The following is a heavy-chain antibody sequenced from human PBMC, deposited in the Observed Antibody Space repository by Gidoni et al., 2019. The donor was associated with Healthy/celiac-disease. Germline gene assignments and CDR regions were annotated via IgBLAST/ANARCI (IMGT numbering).Heavy chain of an antibody. Sequence: QVQLQESGPGLVKPSQTLSLTCTVSGGPISSGSYYWCWIRQPAGKGLEWIGRIYTSGSTNYNPSLKRRVTISVDTSKNQFSLKLSSVTAADTAVYYCAREGDTAMGGAFDYWGQGTLVTVSS. CDR3: AREGDTAMGGAFDY. CDR1: GGPISSGSYY. V-gene: IGHV4-61*02. J-gene: IGHJ4*02. CDR2: IYTSGST. D-gene: IGHD5-18*01.